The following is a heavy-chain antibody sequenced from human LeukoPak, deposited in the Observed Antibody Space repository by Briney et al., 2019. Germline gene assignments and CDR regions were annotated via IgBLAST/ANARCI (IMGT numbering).Heavy chain of an antibody. CDR1: GFTFSSHP. CDR3: SKAGDTNYYRHGDY. D-gene: IGHD4-11*01. Sequence: GGSLRLSCATSGFTFSSHPMSWVRQAPGRGLEWVSVISGNSGATYYADSVKGRFTISRDNAKNTVYLQMNNLRGEDTALYYCSKAGDTNYYRHGDYWGQGTLVTVSS. V-gene: IGHV3-23*01. J-gene: IGHJ4*02. CDR2: ISGNSGAT.